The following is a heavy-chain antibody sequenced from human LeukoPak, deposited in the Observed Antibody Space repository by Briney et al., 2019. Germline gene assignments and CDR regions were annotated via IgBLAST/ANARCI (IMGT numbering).Heavy chain of an antibody. J-gene: IGHJ4*02. D-gene: IGHD3-22*01. V-gene: IGHV3-48*03. CDR2: ISSSGSTI. CDR1: GFTFSSYE. CDR3: ATAHYDSSGYYYDY. Sequence: GGSLRLSCAASGFTFSSYEMNWVRQAPGKGLEWVSYISSSGSTIYYADSVKGRFTISRDNAKNSLYLQMNSLRAEDTAVYYCATAHYDSSGYYYDYWGQGTLVTVPS.